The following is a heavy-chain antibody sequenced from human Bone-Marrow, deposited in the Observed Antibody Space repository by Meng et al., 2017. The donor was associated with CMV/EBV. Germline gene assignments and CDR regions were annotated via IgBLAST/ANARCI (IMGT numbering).Heavy chain of an antibody. CDR1: GGTFSSYA. CDR3: ARDLDRTFESAFEI. D-gene: IGHD2/OR15-2a*01. J-gene: IGHJ3*02. V-gene: IGHV1-69*10. Sequence: SVKVSCKASGGTFSSYAISWVRQAPGQGLEWMGGIIPILGIANYAQKFQGRVTITADKSTSTAYMELSSLRSEDTAVYYCARDLDRTFESAFEIWGQGTMVTVSS. CDR2: IIPILGIA.